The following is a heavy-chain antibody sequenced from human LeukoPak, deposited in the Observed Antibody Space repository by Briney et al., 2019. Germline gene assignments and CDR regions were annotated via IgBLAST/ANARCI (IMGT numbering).Heavy chain of an antibody. J-gene: IGHJ4*02. CDR1: GGSISSYY. V-gene: IGHV4-59*01. CDR2: IYYSGST. Sequence: KPSETLSLTCTVSGGSISSYYWSWIRQPPGKGLEWIGYIYYSGSTNYNPSLKSRVTISVDTSKNQFSLKLSSVTAADTAVYYCARHSSGYYYAFDYWGQGTLVTVSS. CDR3: ARHSSGYYYAFDY. D-gene: IGHD3-22*01.